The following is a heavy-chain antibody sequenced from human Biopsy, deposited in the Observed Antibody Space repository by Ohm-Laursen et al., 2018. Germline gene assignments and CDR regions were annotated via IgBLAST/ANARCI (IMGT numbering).Heavy chain of an antibody. J-gene: IGHJ4*02. CDR1: GGSVNSDSSY. CDR3: ASYSHHYYDFDY. CDR2: ISYSGST. Sequence: GTLSLTWAVSGGSVNSDSSYWSWIRQPPGKGLEWIGYISYSGSTKYDPSLKSPVTISVDTSKNQFSLKLSSVTAADTAVYYCASYSHHYYDFDYWGQGTLVTVSS. D-gene: IGHD3-16*01. V-gene: IGHV4-61*01.